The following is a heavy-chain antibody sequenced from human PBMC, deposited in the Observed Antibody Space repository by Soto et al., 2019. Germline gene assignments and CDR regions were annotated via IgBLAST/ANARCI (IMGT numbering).Heavy chain of an antibody. D-gene: IGHD3-3*01. CDR3: AKVDDFWSGFIDY. J-gene: IGHJ4*02. V-gene: IGHV3-23*01. CDR1: RFTFSSYA. Sequence: EVQLLESGGGLVQPGGSLRLSCAASRFTFSSYAMSWAHQAPEKGQEWDSAISGSGGSTYYADSVKGRFTISRDNSMNTRYLQMNSLRAEDTAVYYCAKVDDFWSGFIDYWGQGTLVTVSS. CDR2: ISGSGGST.